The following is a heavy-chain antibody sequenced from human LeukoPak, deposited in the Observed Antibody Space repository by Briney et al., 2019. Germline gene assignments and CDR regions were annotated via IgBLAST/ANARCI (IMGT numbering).Heavy chain of an antibody. Sequence: GGSLRLSCAASGFTFSSYVMNWVRQAPGKGLEWVSYISSSGSTIYYADSVKGRFTISRDNAKNSLYLQMNSLRAEDTAVYYCARDSSGWYELYYFDYWGQGTLVTVSS. D-gene: IGHD6-19*01. V-gene: IGHV3-48*03. J-gene: IGHJ4*02. CDR2: ISSSGSTI. CDR1: GFTFSSYV. CDR3: ARDSSGWYELYYFDY.